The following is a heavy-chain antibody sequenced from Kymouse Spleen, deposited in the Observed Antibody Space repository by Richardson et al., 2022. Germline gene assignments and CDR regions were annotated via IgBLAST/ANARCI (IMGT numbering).Heavy chain of an antibody. J-gene: IGHJ6*02. Sequence: QVQLVESGGGVVQPGRSLRLSCAASGFTFSSYGMHWVRQAPGKGLEWVAVISYDGSNKYYADSVKGRFTISRDNSKNTLYLQMNSLRAEDTAVYYCAKDEYYYGSGSYYNPYYYYYGMDVWGQGTTVTVSS. V-gene: IGHV3-30*18. CDR1: GFTFSSYG. D-gene: IGHD3-10*01. CDR2: ISYDGSNK. CDR3: AKDEYYYGSGSYYNPYYYYYGMDV.